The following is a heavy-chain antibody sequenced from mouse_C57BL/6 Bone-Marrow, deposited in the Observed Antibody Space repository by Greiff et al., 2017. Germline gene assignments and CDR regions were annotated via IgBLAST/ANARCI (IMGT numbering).Heavy chain of an antibody. CDR1: GFTFSDYY. CDR2: INYDGSST. D-gene: IGHD3-3*01. Sequence: EVKVVESEGGLVQPGSSMKLSCTASGFTFSDYYMAWVRQVPEKGLEWVANINYDGSSTYYLDSLKSRFIISRDNAKNILYLQMSSLKSEDTATYYCAREGCYYAMDYWGQETSVTVSS. CDR3: AREGCYYAMDY. V-gene: IGHV5-16*01. J-gene: IGHJ4*01.